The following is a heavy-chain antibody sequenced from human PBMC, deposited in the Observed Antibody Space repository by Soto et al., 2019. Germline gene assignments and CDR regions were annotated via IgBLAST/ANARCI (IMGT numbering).Heavy chain of an antibody. CDR3: ARERAPNYGAPGYGYYYGMDV. CDR2: INPSGGST. D-gene: IGHD4-17*01. CDR1: GYTFTSYY. Sequence: ASVKVSCEASGYTFTSYYMHWVRQAPGQGLEWMGIINPSGGSTSYAQKFQGRVTMTRDTSTSTVYMELSSLRSEDTAVYYCARERAPNYGAPGYGYYYGMDVWGQGTTVTVSS. J-gene: IGHJ6*02. V-gene: IGHV1-46*01.